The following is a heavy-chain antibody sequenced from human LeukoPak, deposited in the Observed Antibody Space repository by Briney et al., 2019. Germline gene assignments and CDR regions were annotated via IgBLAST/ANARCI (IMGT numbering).Heavy chain of an antibody. CDR1: GFTFSSYS. V-gene: IGHV3-21*01. Sequence: PGGSLRLSCAASGFTFSSYSMNWVRQAPGKELEWVSSISSSSSYIYYADSVKGRFTISRDNAKNSLYLQMNSLRAEDTAVYYCARVSVDDAFDIWGQGTMVTVSS. D-gene: IGHD4-23*01. J-gene: IGHJ3*02. CDR2: ISSSSSYI. CDR3: ARVSVDDAFDI.